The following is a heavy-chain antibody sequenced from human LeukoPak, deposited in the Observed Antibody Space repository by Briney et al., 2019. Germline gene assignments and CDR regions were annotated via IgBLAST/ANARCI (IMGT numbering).Heavy chain of an antibody. V-gene: IGHV3-23*01. CDR2: ISRSGGST. CDR3: AKCSGGSCYLSPLYYGMDV. J-gene: IGHJ6*02. CDR1: GFTFSSYA. D-gene: IGHD2-15*01. Sequence: PGGSLRLSCAASGFTFSSYAMSWVRQAPGKGLEWVSAISRSGGSTYYADSVKGRFTISRDNSKNTLYLQMNSLRAEDTAVYYCAKCSGGSCYLSPLYYGMDVWGQGTTVTVSS.